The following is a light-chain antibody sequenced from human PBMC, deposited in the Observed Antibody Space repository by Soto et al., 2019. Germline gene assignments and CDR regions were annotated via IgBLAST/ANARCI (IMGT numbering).Light chain of an antibody. CDR3: QQRSNWPLT. Sequence: EIVMTQSPAPLSVSPGERATLSCRASQSVSSNLAWYQQKPGQAPRLLIYGASNRATGIPARFSGSGSGTDFTLTISSLEPEDFAVYYCQQRSNWPLTFGGGTKVDIK. CDR2: GAS. J-gene: IGKJ4*01. V-gene: IGKV3-11*01. CDR1: QSVSSN.